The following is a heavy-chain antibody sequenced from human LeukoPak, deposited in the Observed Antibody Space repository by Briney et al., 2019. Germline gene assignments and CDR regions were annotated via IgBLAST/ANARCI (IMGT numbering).Heavy chain of an antibody. CDR1: GYTFTSYY. Sequence: GASVKVSCKASGYTFTSYYMHWVRQAPGQGLEWMGIINPSGGSTSYAQKLQGRVTMTTDTSTSTAYMELRSLRSDDTAVYYCARDSAARLDYWGQGTLVTVSS. J-gene: IGHJ4*02. CDR2: INPSGGST. V-gene: IGHV1-46*01. CDR3: ARDSAARLDY. D-gene: IGHD6-6*01.